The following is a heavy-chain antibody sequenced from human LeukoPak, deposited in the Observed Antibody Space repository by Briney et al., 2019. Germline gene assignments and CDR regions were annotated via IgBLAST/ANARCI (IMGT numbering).Heavy chain of an antibody. Sequence: GGSLRLSCAASGFTFSSYAMHWVRQAPGKGLEWVAVISYDGSNKYYADSVKGRFTISRDNSKNTLYLQMNSLRAEDTAVYYCARDPDNYYDSSGYYYFYYYVWTSGAKGPRSPSP. CDR2: ISYDGSNK. J-gene: IGHJ6*02. V-gene: IGHV3-30-3*01. CDR1: GFTFSSYA. D-gene: IGHD3-22*01. CDR3: ARDPDNYYDSSGYYYFYYYVWTS.